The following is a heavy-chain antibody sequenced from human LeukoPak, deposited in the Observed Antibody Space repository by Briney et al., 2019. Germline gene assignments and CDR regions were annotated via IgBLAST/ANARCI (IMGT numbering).Heavy chain of an antibody. Sequence: SGGSLRLSCAASGLTVSSNYMSWVRQAPGKGLEWVSVIYSGGSTYYADSVKGRFTISRDNSKNTLYLQMNSLRAEDTAVYYCAREDRYGSDDYWGQGTLVTVSS. CDR2: IYSGGST. CDR3: AREDRYGSDDY. J-gene: IGHJ4*02. D-gene: IGHD3-16*01. CDR1: GLTVSSNY. V-gene: IGHV3-66*01.